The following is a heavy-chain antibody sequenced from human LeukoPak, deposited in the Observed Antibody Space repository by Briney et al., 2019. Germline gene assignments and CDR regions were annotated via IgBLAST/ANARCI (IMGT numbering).Heavy chain of an antibody. J-gene: IGHJ4*02. CDR3: ARDESSGYSSTWDIDY. CDR1: GYTFTGYY. Sequence: ASVTVSCKASGYTFTGYYMHWVRQAPGQGLEWMGWINPNSGGTKYAQKFQGRVTMTRDTSISTAYMELSRLRSDDTAVYYCARDESSGYSSTWDIDYWGQGTLVTVSS. D-gene: IGHD6-13*01. V-gene: IGHV1-2*02. CDR2: INPNSGGT.